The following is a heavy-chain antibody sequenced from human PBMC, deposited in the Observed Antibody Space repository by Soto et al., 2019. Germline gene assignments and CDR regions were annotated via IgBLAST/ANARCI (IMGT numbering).Heavy chain of an antibody. CDR2: ISNSGNTI. J-gene: IGHJ4*02. CDR1: GFTFSISE. Sequence: PGGSLRLSCAASGFTFSISEMNWVRQTPGKGLAWVSFISNSGNTIYYADSVKGRFTISRDNARNSLYLQMDSLRAEDTAVYYCARGVEMNTVAVKCYFDYWGQGTLVTVSS. V-gene: IGHV3-48*03. CDR3: ARGVEMNTVAVKCYFDY. D-gene: IGHD4-4*01.